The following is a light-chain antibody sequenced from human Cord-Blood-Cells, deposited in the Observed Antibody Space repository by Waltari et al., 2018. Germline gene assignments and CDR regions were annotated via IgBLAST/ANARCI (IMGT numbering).Light chain of an antibody. CDR3: SSYTSSSTLVV. Sequence: QSALTQPASVSGSPGQSIPISCTGTSSDLGGYNYVSWYPQHPGKAPKLMIYDVSNRPSGVSNRFSGSKSGNTASLTISGLQAEDEADYYCSSYTSSSTLVVFGGGTKLTVL. CDR2: DVS. CDR1: SSDLGGYNY. J-gene: IGLJ2*01. V-gene: IGLV2-14*01.